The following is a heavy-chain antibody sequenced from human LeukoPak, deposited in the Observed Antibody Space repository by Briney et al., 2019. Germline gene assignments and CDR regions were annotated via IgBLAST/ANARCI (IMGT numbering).Heavy chain of an antibody. CDR1: GFTFTSSA. CDR3: ATTYCSSTSCRLFDP. J-gene: IGHJ5*02. Sequence: GASVKVSCKASGFTFTSSAVQWVRQARGQRLEWIGWIVVGSGNTNYAQKFQERVTITRDMSTSTAYMELSSLRSEDTAVYYCATTYCSSTSCRLFDPWGQGTLVTVSS. CDR2: IVVGSGNT. V-gene: IGHV1-58*01. D-gene: IGHD2-2*01.